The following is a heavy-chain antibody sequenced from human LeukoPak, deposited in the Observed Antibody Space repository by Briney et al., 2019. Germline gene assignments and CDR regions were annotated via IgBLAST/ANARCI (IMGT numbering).Heavy chain of an antibody. Sequence: SETLSLTCTVSGNSISSGDNYWSWIRQPAGKGLDWIGRIYTSGSTNYNPSLKSRVTISGDTSKNQFSLRLSSVTAADAAVYYCARAYCSGGSCYSGDAFDIWGQGTMVTVSS. D-gene: IGHD2-15*01. CDR1: GNSISSGDNY. CDR3: ARAYCSGGSCYSGDAFDI. CDR2: IYTSGST. J-gene: IGHJ3*02. V-gene: IGHV4-61*02.